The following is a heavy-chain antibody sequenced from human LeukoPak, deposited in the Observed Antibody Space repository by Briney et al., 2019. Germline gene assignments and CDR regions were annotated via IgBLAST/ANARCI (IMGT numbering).Heavy chain of an antibody. Sequence: PGGSLRLSCAGSGFSFGTYGMQWGRQAPGKGQEWVAFIRYDESDKYYADSVKDRFTISRDNFKNTLYLQMNSLRPEDTAVYYCSFHGGTGWSFEYWGQGTLVTVSS. CDR1: GFSFGTYG. V-gene: IGHV3-30*02. CDR2: IRYDESDK. J-gene: IGHJ4*02. CDR3: SFHGGTGWSFEY. D-gene: IGHD6-19*01.